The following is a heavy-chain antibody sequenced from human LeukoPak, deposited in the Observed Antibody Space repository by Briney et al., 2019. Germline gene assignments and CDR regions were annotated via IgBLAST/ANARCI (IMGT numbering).Heavy chain of an antibody. J-gene: IGHJ3*01. V-gene: IGHV3-23*01. CDR2: IHAGGDST. CDR1: GFTFRNFA. Sequence: GGSLRLSCIASGFTFRNFAMMWVRQAPGKGLEWVSAIHAGGDSTVYADAVRGRFTISRDNSNNALYLQMNELRADDTAVYYCARDPNGDYIGAFDFWGQGTMVTVS. CDR3: ARDPNGDYIGAFDF. D-gene: IGHD4-17*01.